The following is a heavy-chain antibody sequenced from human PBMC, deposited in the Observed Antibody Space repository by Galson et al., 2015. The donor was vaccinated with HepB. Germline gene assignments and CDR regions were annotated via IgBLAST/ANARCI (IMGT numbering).Heavy chain of an antibody. J-gene: IGHJ4*02. CDR1: GFTFDDYT. CDR3: AKGSPVDTAIRWYFDY. V-gene: IGHV3-43*01. Sequence: SLRLSCAASGFTFDDYTMHWVRQAPGKGLEWVSLISWDGGSTYYADSVKGRFTISRDNSKNSLYLQMNSLRTEDTALYYCAKGSPVDTAIRWYFDYWGQGTLVTVSS. CDR2: ISWDGGST. D-gene: IGHD5-18*01.